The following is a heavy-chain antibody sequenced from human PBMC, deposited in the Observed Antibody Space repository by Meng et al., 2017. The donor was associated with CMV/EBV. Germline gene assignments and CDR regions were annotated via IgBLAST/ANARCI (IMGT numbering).Heavy chain of an antibody. D-gene: IGHD3-10*01. CDR3: ARDRGYYGSGSYGDY. J-gene: IGHJ4*02. CDR1: GFTFSSYW. V-gene: IGHV3-7*01. CDR2: IKQDGSEK. Sequence: GESLKISCAASGFTFSSYWMSWVRQAPGKGLEWVANIKQDGSEKYYVDSVKGRFTISRDNAKNSLYLQMNSLRAEDTAVYYCARDRGYYGSGSYGDYWGQGTLVTVSS.